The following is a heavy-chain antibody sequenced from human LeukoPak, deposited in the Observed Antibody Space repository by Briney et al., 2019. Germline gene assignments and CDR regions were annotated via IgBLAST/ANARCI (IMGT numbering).Heavy chain of an antibody. CDR3: TRNGLWSLDY. CDR2: IHPSGLT. V-gene: IGHV4-4*02. D-gene: IGHD2-21*01. CDR1: GGSINSDIW. J-gene: IGHJ4*02. Sequence: SGTLSLTCAVSGGSINSDIWWSWVRQPPGEGLEWIGEIHPSGLTSYKPSLKSRVTISLDKSSNQFSLRLNSVSAADTAVYYCTRNGLWSLDYWGQGTLVTVSS.